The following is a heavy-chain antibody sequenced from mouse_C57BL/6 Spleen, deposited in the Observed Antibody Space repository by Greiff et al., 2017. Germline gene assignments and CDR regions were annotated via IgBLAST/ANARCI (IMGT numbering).Heavy chain of an antibody. CDR1: GYAFSSYW. D-gene: IGHD3-2*02. CDR3: ARADSSGYWFAY. J-gene: IGHJ3*01. CDR2: IYPGDGDT. Sequence: QVQLQQSGAELVKPGASVKISCKASGYAFSSYWMNWVKQRPGKGLEWIGQIYPGDGDTNYNGKFKGKATLTADKSSSTAYMQLSSLTSEDSAVYFCARADSSGYWFAYWGKGTLVTVSA. V-gene: IGHV1-80*01.